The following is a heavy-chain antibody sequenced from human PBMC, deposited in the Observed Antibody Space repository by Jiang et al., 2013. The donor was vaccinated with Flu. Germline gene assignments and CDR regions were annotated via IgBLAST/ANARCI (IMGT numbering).Heavy chain of an antibody. Sequence: GPGLVKPSETLSLTCTVSGGSISSYYWSWIRQPPGKGLEWIGYIYYSGSTNYNPSLKSRVTISVDTSKNQFSLKLSSVTAADTAVYYCARVKAMVSYFDYWGQGTLVTVSS. V-gene: IGHV4-59*01. CDR3: ARVKAMVSYFDY. CDR1: GGSISSYY. D-gene: IGHD5-18*01. CDR2: IYYSGST. J-gene: IGHJ4*02.